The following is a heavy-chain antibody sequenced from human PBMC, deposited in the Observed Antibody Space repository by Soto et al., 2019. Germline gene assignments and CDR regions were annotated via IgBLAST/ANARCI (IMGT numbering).Heavy chain of an antibody. J-gene: IGHJ6*02. V-gene: IGHV3-23*01. Sequence: GGSLRLSCAASGFTFSSYAMTWVRQAPGKGLEWVSAIGSGGSTYYADSVKGRFTISRDHSRNTLYLQMNSLRVEDTAVYYCAREVFCSSSSCQVRYGMDVWGQGTTVTVSS. D-gene: IGHD2-2*01. CDR3: AREVFCSSSSCQVRYGMDV. CDR2: IGSGGST. CDR1: GFTFSSYA.